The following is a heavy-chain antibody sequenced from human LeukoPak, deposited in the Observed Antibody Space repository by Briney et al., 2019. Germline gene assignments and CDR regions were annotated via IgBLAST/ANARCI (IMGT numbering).Heavy chain of an antibody. CDR1: GGSLSSGDYY. CDR2: IYCSGTT. V-gene: IGHV4-30-4*01. Sequence: PSQTLCLTCTVSGGSLSSGDYYWGRIRPPPGKGLESTGYIYCSGTTYYNPSLKSRVTISLDTSKNQFSLKLSSVTAADTAVYYCARDRIAAGGFDYWGQGTLVTVSS. D-gene: IGHD6-13*01. J-gene: IGHJ4*02. CDR3: ARDRIAAGGFDY.